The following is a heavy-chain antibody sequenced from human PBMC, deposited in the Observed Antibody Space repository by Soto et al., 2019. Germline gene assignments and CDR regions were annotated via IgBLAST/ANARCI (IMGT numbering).Heavy chain of an antibody. CDR3: ARDRAEDYGSQEEFDY. V-gene: IGHV1-69*13. Sequence: ASVKVSCKASGGTFSSYAISSVRQPPGQGLEGMGGIIPIFGTANYAQKFQGRVTITADESTSTAYMELSSLRSEDTAVYYCARDRAEDYGSQEEFDYWGQGTLVTVSS. CDR1: GGTFSSYA. J-gene: IGHJ4*02. D-gene: IGHD4-17*01. CDR2: IIPIFGTA.